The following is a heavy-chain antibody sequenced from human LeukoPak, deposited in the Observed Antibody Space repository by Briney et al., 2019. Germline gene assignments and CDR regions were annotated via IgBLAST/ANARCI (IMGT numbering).Heavy chain of an antibody. V-gene: IGHV1-2*02. CDR2: INPNSGGT. J-gene: IGHJ6*03. CDR1: GYTFTGYY. D-gene: IGHD2-21*02. CDR3: ARSDGYYYFYYYMDV. Sequence: ASVKVSCKASGYTFTGYYMHWVRQAPGQGLEWMGWINPNSGGTNYAQKFQGRVTMTRDTSISTAYMELSRLRSGDTAVYYCARSDGYYYFYYYMDVWGKGATVTISS.